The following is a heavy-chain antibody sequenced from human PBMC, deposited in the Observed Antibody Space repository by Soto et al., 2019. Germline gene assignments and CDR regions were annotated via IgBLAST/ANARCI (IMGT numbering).Heavy chain of an antibody. CDR2: ISYDGSNK. CDR3: ARDRRYSGYDSCDY. J-gene: IGHJ4*02. D-gene: IGHD5-12*01. Sequence: VQLVESGGGVVQPGRSLRLSCAASGFTFSSYAMHWVRQAPGKGLEWVAVISYDGSNKYYADSVKGRFTISRDNSKNTLYLQMNSLRAEDTAVYYCARDRRYSGYDSCDYWGQGTLVTVSS. V-gene: IGHV3-30-3*01. CDR1: GFTFSSYA.